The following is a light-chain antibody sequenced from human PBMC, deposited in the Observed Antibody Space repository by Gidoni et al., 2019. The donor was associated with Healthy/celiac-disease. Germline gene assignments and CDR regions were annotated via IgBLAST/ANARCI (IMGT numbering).Light chain of an antibody. Sequence: QSVLPQPPSASGTPGQRVTITCSGSSSNIGSNTVNWYQHLPGTAPKLLIYSNNQRPSGVPDRFSGSKSGTSASLAISGLQSEDEADYYCAAWDDSLNGPVVFGGGTKLTVL. CDR1: SSNIGSNT. CDR3: AAWDDSLNGPVV. V-gene: IGLV1-44*01. CDR2: SNN. J-gene: IGLJ2*01.